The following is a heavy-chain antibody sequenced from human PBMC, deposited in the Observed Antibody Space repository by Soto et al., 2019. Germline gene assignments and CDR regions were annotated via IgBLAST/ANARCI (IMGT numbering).Heavy chain of an antibody. D-gene: IGHD3-10*01. J-gene: IGHJ3*02. CDR3: ARVWGGAFDI. V-gene: IGHV4-59*01. CDR2: IYYSGST. CDR1: GCSISSYY. Sequence: LSETLSLTCTVSGCSISSYYWSWIRQPPGKGLEWIGYIYYSGSTNYNPSLKSRVTISVDTSKNQFPLKLSSVTAADTAVYYCARVWGGAFDIWGQGTMVTVSS.